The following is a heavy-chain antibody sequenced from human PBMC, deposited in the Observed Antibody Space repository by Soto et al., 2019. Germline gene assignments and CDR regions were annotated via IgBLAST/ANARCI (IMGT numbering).Heavy chain of an antibody. V-gene: IGHV3-48*01. D-gene: IGHD4-17*01. CDR3: ARDFGDFRKDY. J-gene: IGHJ4*03. CDR1: GFTFSSYS. CDR2: ISSSSVTI. Sequence: PGGSLRLSCAASGFTFSSYSMNWVRQAPGKGLEWVSYISSSSVTIYYADSVKGRFTISRDNAKNSLYLQMNSLRAEDTAVYYCARDFGDFRKDYWGQGTTVTVSS.